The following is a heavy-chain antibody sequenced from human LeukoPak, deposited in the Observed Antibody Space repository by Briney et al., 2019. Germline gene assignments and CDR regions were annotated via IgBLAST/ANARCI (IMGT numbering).Heavy chain of an antibody. CDR3: ARDHLAPHVPGYYYYYMDV. CDR2: IYYSGST. J-gene: IGHJ6*03. Sequence: PSQTLSLTCTVSGGSISSGGYYWSWIRQHPGKGLEWIGYIYYSGSTYYNPSLKSRVTISVDTSKNQFSLKLSSVTAADTAVYYCARDHLAPHVPGYYYYYMDVWGKGTTVTVSS. V-gene: IGHV4-31*03. CDR1: GGSISSGGYY. D-gene: IGHD1-14*01.